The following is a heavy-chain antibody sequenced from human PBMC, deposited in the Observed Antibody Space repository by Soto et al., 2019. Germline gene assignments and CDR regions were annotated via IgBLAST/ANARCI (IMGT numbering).Heavy chain of an antibody. CDR2: ISHDGSNK. J-gene: IGHJ6*02. Sequence: QVQLVESGGGVVQPGRSLRLSCAASGFTFSSYGMHWVRQAPGKGLEWVAVISHDGSNKYFADSVKGRFTISSDNSQNTRYLQMNSLRAEDTAVYYCAKHLLAVACYLHGMDVWGQGTTVTVSS. CDR1: GFTFSSYG. D-gene: IGHD6-19*01. V-gene: IGHV3-30*18. CDR3: AKHLLAVACYLHGMDV.